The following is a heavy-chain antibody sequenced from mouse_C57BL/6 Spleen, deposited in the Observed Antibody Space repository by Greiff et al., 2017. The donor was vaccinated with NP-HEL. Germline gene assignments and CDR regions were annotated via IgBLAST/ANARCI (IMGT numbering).Heavy chain of an antibody. V-gene: IGHV1-50*01. J-gene: IGHJ1*03. Sequence: VQLQQPGAELVKPGASVKLSCKASGYTFTSYWMQWVKQRPGQGLEWIGEIDPSDSYTNYNQKFKGKATLTVDTSSSTAYMQLSSLTSEDSAVYYCARWLPGRYFDVWGTGTTVTVSS. D-gene: IGHD2-2*01. CDR2: IDPSDSYT. CDR1: GYTFTSYW. CDR3: ARWLPGRYFDV.